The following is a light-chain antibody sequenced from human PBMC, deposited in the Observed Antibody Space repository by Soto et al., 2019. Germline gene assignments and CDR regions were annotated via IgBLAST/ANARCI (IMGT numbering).Light chain of an antibody. Sequence: QSVLTQPPSASGSPGQSVTISCTGTSSDVGGYNYVSWYQHHPGKAPKLMIYAVSTRPSGVPDRFSGSKSGNTASLTISGLQAEDEADYYCTSYAGSSNYVFGTGTKLT. V-gene: IGLV2-8*01. CDR1: SSDVGGYNY. CDR2: AVS. J-gene: IGLJ1*01. CDR3: TSYAGSSNYV.